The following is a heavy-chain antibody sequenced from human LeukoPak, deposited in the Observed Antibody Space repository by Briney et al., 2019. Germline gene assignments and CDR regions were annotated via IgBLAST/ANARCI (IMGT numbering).Heavy chain of an antibody. Sequence: ASVKVSCKASGYTFTGYYMHWVRQAPGQGLEWMGWINPNSGGTNYAQKFQGRVTMTRDTSISTAYMELSRLRSDDTAVYYCAREVAYCSSTSCYLKLVPASIENWFDPWGQGTLVTVSS. CDR3: AREVAYCSSTSCYLKLVPASIENWFDP. V-gene: IGHV1-2*02. CDR2: INPNSGGT. J-gene: IGHJ5*02. D-gene: IGHD2-2*01. CDR1: GYTFTGYY.